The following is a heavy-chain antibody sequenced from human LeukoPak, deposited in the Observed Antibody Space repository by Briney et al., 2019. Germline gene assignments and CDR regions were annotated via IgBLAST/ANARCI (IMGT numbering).Heavy chain of an antibody. V-gene: IGHV1-8*01. J-gene: IGHJ5*02. CDR3: ARVIVPNWFDP. D-gene: IGHD3-22*01. Sequence: SVKVSCKASGYTFTSYEINWVRQATGQGLEWMGWINPNSGNTGYAQKFQGRVTMTRNTSISTAYMELSSLRSEDTAVYYCARVIVPNWFDPWGQGTLVTVSS. CDR1: GYTFTSYE. CDR2: INPNSGNT.